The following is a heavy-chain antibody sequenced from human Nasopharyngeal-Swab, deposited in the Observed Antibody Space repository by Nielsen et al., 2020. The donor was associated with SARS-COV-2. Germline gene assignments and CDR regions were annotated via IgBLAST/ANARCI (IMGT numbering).Heavy chain of an antibody. J-gene: IGHJ4*02. CDR2: INAGKGNT. CDR3: ARVPAVAASRIDY. CDR1: GYTLSTYA. D-gene: IGHD6-19*01. Sequence: AAVKVSCKASGYTLSTYAMYWVRQAPGQRPEFMGWINAGKGNTYYSQKFQGRVRISRDTSANTVYMELSRLRSAETAVYYCARVPAVAASRIDYWGQGTLVTVSS. V-gene: IGHV1-3*01.